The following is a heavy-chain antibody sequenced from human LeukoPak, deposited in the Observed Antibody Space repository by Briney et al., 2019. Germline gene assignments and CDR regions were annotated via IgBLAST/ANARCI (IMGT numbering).Heavy chain of an antibody. D-gene: IGHD3-3*01. J-gene: IGHJ6*03. V-gene: IGHV7-4-1*01. CDR2: INTNTGNP. CDR1: GYTFTSYA. CDR3: AREVRYYAYYYYYYMDV. Sequence: ASVKVSCKASGYTFTSYAMNWVRQAPGQGLEWMGWINTNTGNPTYAQGFTGRFVFSLDTSVSTAYLQIGSLKAEDTAVYYCAREVRYYAYYYYYYMDVWGKGTTVTVSS.